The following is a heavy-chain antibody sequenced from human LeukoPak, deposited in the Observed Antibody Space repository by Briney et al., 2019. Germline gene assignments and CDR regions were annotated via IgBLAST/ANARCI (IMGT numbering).Heavy chain of an antibody. CDR3: ARGLSSNWAPFDY. J-gene: IGHJ4*02. CDR2: IYSGGRT. D-gene: IGHD6-13*01. V-gene: IGHV3-53*04. Sequence: GGSLRLSCAASGFTVSSNYMSWVRQAPGKGLEWVSVIYSGGRTYYADSVKGRLTISRHNSKNTLYLQMNSLRAEDTAVYYCARGLSSNWAPFDYGGQGTLVTVSS. CDR1: GFTVSSNY.